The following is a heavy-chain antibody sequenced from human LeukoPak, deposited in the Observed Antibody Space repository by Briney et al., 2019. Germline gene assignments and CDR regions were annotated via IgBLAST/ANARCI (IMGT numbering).Heavy chain of an antibody. Sequence: PSETLSLTCAVYGGSFSGYYWSWIRQPPGKGLEWIGEINHSGSTNYNPSFKSRVTISVDTSKNQFSLKLSSVTAADTAVYYCARGGRGSYYHAFDIWGQGTMVTVSS. CDR1: GGSFSGYY. V-gene: IGHV4-34*01. CDR3: ARGGRGSYYHAFDI. CDR2: INHSGST. D-gene: IGHD1-26*01. J-gene: IGHJ3*02.